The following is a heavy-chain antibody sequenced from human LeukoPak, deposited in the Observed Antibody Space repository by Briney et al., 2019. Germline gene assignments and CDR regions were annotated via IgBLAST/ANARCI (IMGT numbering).Heavy chain of an antibody. Sequence: SETLSLTCCVPGYSISSGYYWGWIRQPPGKGLEWIGSIYHSGSTYYNPSLKSRVTISVDTSKNQFSLKLSSVTAADTAVYYCASPKYCSSTSCYIRDARYFQHWGQGTLVTVSS. CDR1: GYSISSGYY. D-gene: IGHD2-2*02. CDR2: IYHSGST. CDR3: ASPKYCSSTSCYIRDARYFQH. V-gene: IGHV4-38-2*01. J-gene: IGHJ1*01.